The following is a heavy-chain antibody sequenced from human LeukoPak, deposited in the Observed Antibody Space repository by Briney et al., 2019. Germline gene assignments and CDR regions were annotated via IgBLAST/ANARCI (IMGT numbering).Heavy chain of an antibody. CDR1: GFTISNYW. CDR3: ARDGDRSGYYMGMYNWFDP. J-gene: IGHJ5*02. Sequence: PGGSLRLSCAASGFTISNYWMSWVRQAPGKGLEWVANIKQAESERFYVDSVKGRFTISRDNAKNSLYLQMNSLRAEDTAVYYCARDGDRSGYYMGMYNWFDPWGQGTLVTVSS. CDR2: IKQAESER. D-gene: IGHD3-3*01. V-gene: IGHV3-7*03.